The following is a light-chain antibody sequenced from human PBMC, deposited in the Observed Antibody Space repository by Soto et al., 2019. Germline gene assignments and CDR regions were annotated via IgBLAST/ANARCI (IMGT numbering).Light chain of an antibody. J-gene: IGLJ2*01. CDR2: DVT. CDR1: SSDVGGYKY. CDR3: SSYTSTSTRVV. Sequence: QSALTQPASVSGSPGQSITISCTGTSSDVGGYKYVSWYQQHPGKAPKLMIYDVTNRPSGVSNRFSGSKSGNTASLTISGLQAEDEADYYCSSYTSTSTRVVFGGGTKLTGL. V-gene: IGLV2-14*01.